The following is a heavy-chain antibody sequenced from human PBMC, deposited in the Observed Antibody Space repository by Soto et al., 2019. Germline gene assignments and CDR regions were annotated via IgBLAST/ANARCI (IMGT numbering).Heavy chain of an antibody. CDR2: IYYSGST. CDR3: ARARQYYDCELDP. CDR1: GGSISSSSYY. Sequence: SETLSLTCTVSGGSISSSSYYWGWIRQPPGKGLEWIGYIYYSGSTYYNPSLKSRLTIPLDTSENQFSLKLTSVTAADTAIYYCARARQYYDCELDPWGQGTLVTVS. V-gene: IGHV4-39*07. J-gene: IGHJ5*02. D-gene: IGHD3-16*01.